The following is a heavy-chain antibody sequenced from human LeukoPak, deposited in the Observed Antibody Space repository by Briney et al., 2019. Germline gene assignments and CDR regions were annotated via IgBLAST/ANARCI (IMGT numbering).Heavy chain of an antibody. V-gene: IGHV4-39*07. CDR1: GGSISSSSYY. Sequence: PSETLSLTCTVSGGSISSSSYYWGWFRQPPGKGLEWIGNIYYSGSTYYNPSLKSRVTISVDTSKNQFSLKLTSVTAADTAVYYCARGTLTVAGLFDYWGQGTLVTVSS. CDR3: ARGTLTVAGLFDY. D-gene: IGHD6-19*01. CDR2: IYYSGST. J-gene: IGHJ4*02.